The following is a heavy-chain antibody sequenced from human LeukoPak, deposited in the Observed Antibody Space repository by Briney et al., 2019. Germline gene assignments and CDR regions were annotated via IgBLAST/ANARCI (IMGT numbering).Heavy chain of an antibody. CDR1: GGSISSETYY. J-gene: IGHJ5*02. CDR2: IYSSGST. CDR3: ARGGRGFDP. V-gene: IGHV4-61*02. Sequence: TPSETLSLTCTVSGGSISSETYYWTWVRQPAGKGLEWIGRIYSSGSTSYNPSLKSRVTISVDTSKNQFSLELNSVTASDTAVYYCARGGRGFDPWGQGTLVTVSS.